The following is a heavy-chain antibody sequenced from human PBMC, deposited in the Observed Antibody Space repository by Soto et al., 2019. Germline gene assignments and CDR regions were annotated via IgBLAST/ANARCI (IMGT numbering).Heavy chain of an antibody. J-gene: IGHJ6*02. CDR3: ARAHASGRDYYYYGMDV. Sequence: PGGSLRLSCAASGFTFSSYAMHWVRQAPGKGLEWVAVISYDGSNKYYADSVKGRFTISRYNSKNTLYLQMNSLRAEDTAVYYCARAHASGRDYYYYGMDVWGQGTTVTVSS. CDR1: GFTFSSYA. CDR2: ISYDGSNK. V-gene: IGHV3-30-3*01. D-gene: IGHD1-26*01.